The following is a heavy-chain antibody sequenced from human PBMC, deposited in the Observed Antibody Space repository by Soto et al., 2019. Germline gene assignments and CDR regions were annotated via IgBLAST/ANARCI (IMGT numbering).Heavy chain of an antibody. CDR1: GFTFDDYA. V-gene: IGHV3-43D*04. Sequence: EVQLVESGGVVVQPGGSLRLSCAASGFTFDDYAMHWVRQAPGKGLEWVSLISWDGGSTYYADSVKGRFTISRDNSKNSLYLQMNSLRAEDTALYYCAKGGRSSWYYDFWSGYYMDYWGQGTLVTVSS. J-gene: IGHJ4*02. CDR2: ISWDGGST. D-gene: IGHD3-3*01. CDR3: AKGGRSSWYYDFWSGYYMDY.